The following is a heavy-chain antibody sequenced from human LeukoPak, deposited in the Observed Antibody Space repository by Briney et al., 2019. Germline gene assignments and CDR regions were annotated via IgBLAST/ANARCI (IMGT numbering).Heavy chain of an antibody. V-gene: IGHV4-34*01. CDR2: INHSGST. Sequence: SETLSLTRAVYGGSFSGYYWSWIRQPPGKGLEWIGEINHSGSTNYNPSLKSRVTISVDTSKNQFSLKLSSVTAADTAVYCCARGRWAYCSGGSCEYYMDVWGKGTTVTVSS. CDR3: ARGRWAYCSGGSCEYYMDV. D-gene: IGHD2-15*01. J-gene: IGHJ6*03. CDR1: GGSFSGYY.